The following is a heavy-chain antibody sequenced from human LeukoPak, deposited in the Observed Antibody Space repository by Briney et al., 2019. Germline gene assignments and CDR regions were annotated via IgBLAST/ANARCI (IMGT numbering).Heavy chain of an antibody. CDR2: IYHSGST. CDR3: ARGSGDSTSSNPFYYYYMDV. V-gene: IGHV4-38-2*01. CDR1: CYSINSDYY. D-gene: IGHD6-6*01. J-gene: IGHJ6*03. Sequence: PSETLSLTCAVSCYSINSDYYWGRIRQPPGKGLAWIGSIYHSGSTYYNPYLKSRVTISVDTSKNQFSLTLSSVTAADTAVYYCARGSGDSTSSNPFYYYYMDVWGKGTTVTVSS.